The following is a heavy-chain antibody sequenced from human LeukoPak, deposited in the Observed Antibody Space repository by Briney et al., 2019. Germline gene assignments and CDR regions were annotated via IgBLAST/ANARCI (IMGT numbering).Heavy chain of an antibody. V-gene: IGHV3-23*01. J-gene: IGHJ4*02. CDR3: AKHTGYSSSWPFDY. D-gene: IGHD6-13*01. Sequence: GGSLRLSCAASGFTFSSYAMSWVRQAPGKGLEWVSAISGSGGSTYYADSVKGRFTISRDNSKNTLYLQMNSLRAEETAVYYCAKHTGYSSSWPFDYWGQGTLVTVSA. CDR1: GFTFSSYA. CDR2: ISGSGGST.